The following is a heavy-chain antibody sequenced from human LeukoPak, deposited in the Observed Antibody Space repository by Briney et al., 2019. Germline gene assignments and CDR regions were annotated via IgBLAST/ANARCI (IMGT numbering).Heavy chain of an antibody. CDR1: GGSISSGSYY. V-gene: IGHV4-61*02. J-gene: IGHJ2*01. D-gene: IGHD6-13*01. CDR3: ARGALISSSWPYWYFDL. Sequence: SQTLSLTCTVSGGSISSGSYYWSWIRQPAGKGLEWIGRIYTSGSTNYNPSLKSRVTISVDTSKNQFSLKLSSVTAADTAEYYCARGALISSSWPYWYFDLWGRGTLVTVSS. CDR2: IYTSGST.